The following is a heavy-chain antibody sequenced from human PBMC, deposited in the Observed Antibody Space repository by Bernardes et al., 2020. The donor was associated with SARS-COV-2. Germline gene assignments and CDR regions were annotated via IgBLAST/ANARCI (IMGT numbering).Heavy chain of an antibody. CDR3: ARTRTTISTTGIPVDY. CDR1: GYTFTGYF. Sequence: ASVKVSCKASGYTFTGYFIHWVRQAPGQRFEWMGWINPNTGGTNYVQKFQGRVTMTRDTSITTAYMDLSRLGSDDTAYYYCARTRTTISTTGIPVDYWGQGTMVTGSS. CDR2: INPNTGGT. J-gene: IGHJ4*02. V-gene: IGHV1-2*02. D-gene: IGHD2-21*02.